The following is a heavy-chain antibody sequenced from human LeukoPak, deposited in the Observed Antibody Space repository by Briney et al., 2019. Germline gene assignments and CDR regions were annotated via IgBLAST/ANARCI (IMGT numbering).Heavy chain of an antibody. D-gene: IGHD6-13*01. V-gene: IGHV4-61*01. CDR3: ARVGQQLADFDY. CDR1: GYSISSGYY. J-gene: IGHJ4*02. Sequence: SETLSLTCTVSGYSISSGYYWSWIRHPPGKGLEWIGSIYYSGSTDYNPSLNSRVTISVDTSKNQFSLKLSSVTAADTAVYYCARVGQQLADFDYWGQGTLVTVSS. CDR2: IYYSGST.